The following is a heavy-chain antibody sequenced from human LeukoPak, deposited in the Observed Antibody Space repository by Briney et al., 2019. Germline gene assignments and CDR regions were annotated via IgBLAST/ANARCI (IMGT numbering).Heavy chain of an antibody. J-gene: IGHJ5*02. Sequence: GGSLRLSCAASGFTFSSYSMNWVRQAPGKGLEWVANIHQDGSDKYYVDSVKGRFTISRDNAKNSLYLQMNSLRAEDTAVYYCARGKLLWFGETLNNWFDPWGQGTLVTVSS. CDR2: IHQDGSDK. V-gene: IGHV3-7*01. CDR3: ARGKLLWFGETLNNWFDP. CDR1: GFTFSSYS. D-gene: IGHD3-10*01.